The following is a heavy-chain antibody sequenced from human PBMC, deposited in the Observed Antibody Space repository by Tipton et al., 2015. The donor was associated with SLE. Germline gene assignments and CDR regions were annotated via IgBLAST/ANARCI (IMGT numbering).Heavy chain of an antibody. CDR3: IRDMFPGGADV. J-gene: IGHJ3*01. D-gene: IGHD3-16*01. CDR1: GFTFTNFW. CDR2: IKQDGSEI. V-gene: IGHV3-7*03. Sequence: GSLRLSCAASGFTFTNFWMSWVRQAPGKGLEWVANIKQDGSEIYYVDSVKGRFTISRDKGRKSLFLQMNSLRPEDTALYYCIRDMFPGGADVWGQGTMVTVSS.